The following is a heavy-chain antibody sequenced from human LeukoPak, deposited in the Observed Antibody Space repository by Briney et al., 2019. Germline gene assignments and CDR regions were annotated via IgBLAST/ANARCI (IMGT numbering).Heavy chain of an antibody. Sequence: PGRSLRLSCAASGFTFSSYGMHWVRQAPGKGLEWVAVIWYDGSNKYYADSVKGRFTISRDNAKNSLYLQMNSLRAEDTAVYYCARGRTVTTPEALSWGQGTLVTVSS. CDR2: IWYDGSNK. CDR1: GFTFSSYG. CDR3: ARGRTVTTPEALS. D-gene: IGHD4-17*01. J-gene: IGHJ5*02. V-gene: IGHV3-33*01.